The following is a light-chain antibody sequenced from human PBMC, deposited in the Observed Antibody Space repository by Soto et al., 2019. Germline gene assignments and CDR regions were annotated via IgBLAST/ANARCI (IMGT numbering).Light chain of an antibody. CDR2: GAS. CDR3: QQFGGSSRT. CDR1: QGVSSTY. V-gene: IGKV3-20*01. Sequence: EIVLTQSPGTLSLSPGERATLSCRASQGVSSTYLAWYQQKPGQPPRLLTYGASFRATGIPDRFSGSGSGTDFTLTITRLEPEDFAVYYCQQFGGSSRTFGQGTKVEIK. J-gene: IGKJ1*01.